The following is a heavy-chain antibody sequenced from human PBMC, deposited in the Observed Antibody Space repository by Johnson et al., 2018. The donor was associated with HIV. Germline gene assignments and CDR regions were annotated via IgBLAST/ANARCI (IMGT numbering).Heavy chain of an antibody. Sequence: VESGGGVVQPGRSLRLSCAASGFTFDDYAMHWVRQAPGKGLEWVSGISWNSGSIGYADSVKGRFTISRDNAKNSLYLQMNSLRAEDTAVYYCARRALHYDVLTDYPVAANAFDIWGQGTMVTVSS. D-gene: IGHD3-9*01. CDR2: ISWNSGSI. CDR3: ARRALHYDVLTDYPVAANAFDI. V-gene: IGHV3-9*01. CDR1: GFTFDDYA. J-gene: IGHJ3*02.